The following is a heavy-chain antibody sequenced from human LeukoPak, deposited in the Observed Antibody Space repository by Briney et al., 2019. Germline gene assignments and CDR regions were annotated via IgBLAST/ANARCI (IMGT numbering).Heavy chain of an antibody. J-gene: IGHJ4*02. V-gene: IGHV4-61*02. D-gene: IGHD2-8*01. CDR3: ARDGYCTNGVCYSTDY. CDR1: GGSISSGSYY. CDR2: IYTSGST. Sequence: SETLSLTCTVSGGSISSGSYYWSWIRQPAGKGLEWIGRIYTSGSTNYNPSLKSRVTISVDTSKNQFSLKLSSVTAADTAVYYCARDGYCTNGVCYSTDYWGQGTLVTVSS.